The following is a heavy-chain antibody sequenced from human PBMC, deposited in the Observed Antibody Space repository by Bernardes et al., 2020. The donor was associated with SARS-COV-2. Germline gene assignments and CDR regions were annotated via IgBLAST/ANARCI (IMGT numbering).Heavy chain of an antibody. J-gene: IGHJ3*02. D-gene: IGHD1-1*01. Sequence: ASVKVSCKASGYTFTSYGISWVRQAPGQGLEWMGWISAYNGNTNYAQKLQGRVTMTTDTSTSTAYMELRSLRSDDTAVYYCARRGRYNWNDRGDAFDIWGQGTRVTVSS. CDR1: GYTFTSYG. CDR3: ARRGRYNWNDRGDAFDI. CDR2: ISAYNGNT. V-gene: IGHV1-18*01.